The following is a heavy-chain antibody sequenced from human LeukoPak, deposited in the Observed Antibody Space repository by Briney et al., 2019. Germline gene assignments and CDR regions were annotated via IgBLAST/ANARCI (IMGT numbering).Heavy chain of an antibody. Sequence: GESLKISCKGSGYSFTSYWIGWVRQMPGKGLEWMGIVYPGDSDTRYSPSFQGQVTISADKSISTAYLQWSSLKASDTAMFYCARSPKNVAYNSGLDYFDFWGQGTLVTVSS. CDR2: VYPGDSDT. CDR1: GYSFTSYW. D-gene: IGHD5-12*01. J-gene: IGHJ4*02. V-gene: IGHV5-51*01. CDR3: ARSPKNVAYNSGLDYFDF.